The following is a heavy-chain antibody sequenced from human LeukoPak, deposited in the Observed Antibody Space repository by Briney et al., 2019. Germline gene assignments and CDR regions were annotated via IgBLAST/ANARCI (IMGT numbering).Heavy chain of an antibody. CDR2: ISPCNGDT. CDR3: VRDSGWELRHFFFDD. Sequence: ASVTVSCKASVYTFTSYSINWVRRAPGQGLEWMGWISPCNGDTSYAQKVQDRVTMTTDTSTTTVYMELRSLGSDDTAIYYCVRDSGWELRHFFFDDWGQGTLVTVSS. J-gene: IGHJ4*02. V-gene: IGHV1-18*04. CDR1: VYTFTSYS. D-gene: IGHD4-23*01.